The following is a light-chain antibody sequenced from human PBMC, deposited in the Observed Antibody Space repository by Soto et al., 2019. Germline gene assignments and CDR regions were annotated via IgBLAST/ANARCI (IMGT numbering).Light chain of an antibody. V-gene: IGLV2-14*01. J-gene: IGLJ2*01. CDR2: DVS. CDR3: SSYTTIIPHVV. Sequence: QSALTQPASVSGSPGQSITISCTGTSSDVGGYNYVSWYQQHPGKAPKLMIYDVSNRPSGVSNRFSGSKSGNTASLTISGLQAEDETDYYCSSYTTIIPHVVFGGGTKLTVL. CDR1: SSDVGGYNY.